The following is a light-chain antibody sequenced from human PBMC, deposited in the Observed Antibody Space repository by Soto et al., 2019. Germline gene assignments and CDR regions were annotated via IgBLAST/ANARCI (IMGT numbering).Light chain of an antibody. V-gene: IGLV2-8*01. CDR1: SSDVGGYNY. CDR2: EVS. CDR3: SSYAGSNKGWV. J-gene: IGLJ3*02. Sequence: QSALTQPPSASGSPGQSVTISCTGTSSDVGGYNYVSWYQQHPGKAPKLMIYEVSKRPSGVPDRFSGSKSGNTASLTVSGLQADDEADYYCSSYAGSNKGWVFGGGTKLTVL.